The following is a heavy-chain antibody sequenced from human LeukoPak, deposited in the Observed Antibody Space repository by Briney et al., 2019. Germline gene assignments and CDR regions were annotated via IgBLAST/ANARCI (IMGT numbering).Heavy chain of an antibody. J-gene: IGHJ4*02. D-gene: IGHD3-16*01. Sequence: PGGSLRLSCAASGFIFCDHAMRWVRQAPGKGLEWVSGLSWTSNDIHYADSVRGRFIISRDNAKNFLFLQMNSLRVEDTAFYFCANAPSPVGGGSYFDSWGQGTLVTVSS. CDR1: GFIFCDHA. CDR2: LSWTSNDI. CDR3: ANAPSPVGGGSYFDS. V-gene: IGHV3-9*01.